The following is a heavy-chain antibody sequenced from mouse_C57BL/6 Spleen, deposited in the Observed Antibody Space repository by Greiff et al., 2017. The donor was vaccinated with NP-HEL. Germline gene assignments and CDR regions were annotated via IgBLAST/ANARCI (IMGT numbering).Heavy chain of an antibody. CDR2: ISSGGSYT. Sequence: EVKLVESGGDLVKPGGSLKLSCAASGFTFSSYGMSWVRQTPDKRLEWVATISSGGSYTYYPDSVKGRFTISRDHAKNTLYLQMSSLKSEDTAMHYCARHLLLRGAMDYWGQGTSVTVSS. CDR3: ARHLLLRGAMDY. J-gene: IGHJ4*01. CDR1: GFTFSSYG. D-gene: IGHD1-1*01. V-gene: IGHV5-6*01.